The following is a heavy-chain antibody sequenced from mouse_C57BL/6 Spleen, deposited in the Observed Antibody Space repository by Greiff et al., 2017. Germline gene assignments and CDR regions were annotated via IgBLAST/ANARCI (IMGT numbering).Heavy chain of an antibody. D-gene: IGHD2-1*01. Sequence: QVQLQQSGAELVRPGASVTMSCKASGYTFTDYEIHWVKQTPVHGLEWIGAIDPGTGGTAYNQKFKSKATLTADTSSSTAYMELRSLTTEDSAVYYCTRFGKDDWGQGTTVTVSS. V-gene: IGHV1-15*01. CDR1: GYTFTDYE. CDR3: TRFGKDD. CDR2: IDPGTGGT. J-gene: IGHJ2*01.